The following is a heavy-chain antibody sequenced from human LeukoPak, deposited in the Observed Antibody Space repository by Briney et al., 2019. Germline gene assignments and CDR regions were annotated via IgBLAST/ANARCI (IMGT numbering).Heavy chain of an antibody. CDR2: ISAYNGNT. Sequence: EASVKVSWKASGYTFTSYGISWVRQAPGQGLEWMGWISAYNGNTNYAQKLQGRVTMTTDTSTSTAYMELRSLRSDDTAVYYCARGTYYYDSSGYYPIDYWGQGTLVTVSS. CDR3: ARGTYYYDSSGYYPIDY. V-gene: IGHV1-18*01. J-gene: IGHJ4*02. CDR1: GYTFTSYG. D-gene: IGHD3-22*01.